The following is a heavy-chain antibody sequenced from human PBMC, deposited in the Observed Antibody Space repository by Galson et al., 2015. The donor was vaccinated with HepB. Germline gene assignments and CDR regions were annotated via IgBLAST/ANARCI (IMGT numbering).Heavy chain of an antibody. CDR2: ISWNSGSI. D-gene: IGHD3-22*01. V-gene: IGHV3-9*01. CDR3: AKSGHYYDSSGYRIIYHFDY. J-gene: IGHJ4*02. CDR1: GFTFDDYA. Sequence: SLRLSCAASGFTFDDYATHWVRHAPGKGLEWVSSISWNSGSIGYADSVRGRFTISRDNAKNSLYLQMNSLRAEDTALYYCAKSGHYYDSSGYRIIYHFDYRGQGTLVTGSS.